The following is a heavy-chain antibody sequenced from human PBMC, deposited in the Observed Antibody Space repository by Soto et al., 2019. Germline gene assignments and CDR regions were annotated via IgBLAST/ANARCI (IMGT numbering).Heavy chain of an antibody. Sequence: SVSNAWMNWVRQAPGKGLEWVGRIKSKTDGGTTDYAAPVKGRFTISRDDSKNTLYLQMNSLKTEDTAVYYCTTPTYYDFWSCYLRWGQGTMVKVSS. CDR1: SVSNAW. CDR3: TTPTYYDFWSCYLR. V-gene: IGHV3-15*07. CDR2: IKSKTDGGTT. J-gene: IGHJ4*02. D-gene: IGHD3-3*01.